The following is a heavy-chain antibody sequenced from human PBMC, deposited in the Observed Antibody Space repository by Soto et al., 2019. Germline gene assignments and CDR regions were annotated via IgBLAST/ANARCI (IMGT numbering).Heavy chain of an antibody. CDR1: GFTFSSYS. D-gene: IGHD2-2*01. CDR3: ARDRRNCSSTSCSLYMDV. CDR2: ISSSSSTI. V-gene: IGHV3-48*01. Sequence: PGGSLRLSCAASGFTFSSYSMNWVRQAPGKGLEWVSYISSSSSTIYYADSVKGRFTISRDNAKNSLYLQMNSLRAEDTAVYYCARDRRNCSSTSCSLYMDVWGKRTTVIVSS. J-gene: IGHJ6*03.